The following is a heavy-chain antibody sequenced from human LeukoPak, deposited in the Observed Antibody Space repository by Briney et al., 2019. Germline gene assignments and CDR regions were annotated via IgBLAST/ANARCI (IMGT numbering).Heavy chain of an antibody. Sequence: SETLSLTCAVYGGSFSGYYWSWIRQPPGKGLEWIGEINHSGSTNYNPSLKSRVTISVDTSKNQFSLMLSSVTAADTAVYYCARGRRSYAWLVLKYYFDYWGQGTLVTVSS. J-gene: IGHJ4*02. CDR3: ARGRRSYAWLVLKYYFDY. CDR1: GGSFSGYY. V-gene: IGHV4-34*01. D-gene: IGHD6-19*01. CDR2: INHSGST.